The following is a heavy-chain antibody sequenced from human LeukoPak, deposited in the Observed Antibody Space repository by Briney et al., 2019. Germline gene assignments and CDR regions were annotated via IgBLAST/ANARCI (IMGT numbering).Heavy chain of an antibody. D-gene: IGHD3-22*01. Sequence: SGGSLRLSCAASGFTFSSYSMNWVRQAPGKGLEWVSSISSSSSYIYYADSVKGRFTISRDNAKNSLYLQMNSLRAEDTAVYYCARDITMIVVTLKARNWFDPWGQGTLVTVSS. CDR3: ARDITMIVVTLKARNWFDP. CDR2: ISSSSSYI. V-gene: IGHV3-21*04. J-gene: IGHJ5*02. CDR1: GFTFSSYS.